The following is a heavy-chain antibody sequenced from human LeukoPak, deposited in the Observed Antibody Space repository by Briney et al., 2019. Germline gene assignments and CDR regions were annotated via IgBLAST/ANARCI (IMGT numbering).Heavy chain of an antibody. CDR3: AREGYSNSFDY. V-gene: IGHV4-38-2*02. Sequence: SETLSLTCTVSGSSMSSDYYWGWIRQPPGKGLEWIGSIFHSGSTYYNPSLKSRVTISVDTSRNQFSLKVSSVTAADTAAYYCAREGYSNSFDYWGQGTLVTVSS. CDR2: IFHSGST. J-gene: IGHJ4*02. CDR1: GSSMSSDYY. D-gene: IGHD4-11*01.